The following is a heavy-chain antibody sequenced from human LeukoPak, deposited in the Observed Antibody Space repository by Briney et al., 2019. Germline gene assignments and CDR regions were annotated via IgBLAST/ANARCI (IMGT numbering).Heavy chain of an antibody. D-gene: IGHD3-10*01. CDR3: ARGLDSSGGGYYFDY. CDR1: GFTVSSNY. V-gene: IGHV3-53*01. J-gene: IGHJ4*02. Sequence: GGSLTLSCAASGFTVSSNYMSWVRQAPPKGLDWVSVLYRGTTTYYADSVKGRFTISRDNSKNTLYLQMNSLRAEDTAVYHCARGLDSSGGGYYFDYWGQGTLVTVSS. CDR2: LYRGTTT.